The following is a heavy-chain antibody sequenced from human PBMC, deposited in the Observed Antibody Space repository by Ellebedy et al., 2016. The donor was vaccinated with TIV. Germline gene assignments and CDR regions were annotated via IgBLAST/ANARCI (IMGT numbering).Heavy chain of an antibody. CDR1: GYSISSGYY. D-gene: IGHD1-14*01. CDR3: ARGDTTGWPDDAFDI. Sequence: SETLSLTXTVSGYSISSGYYWGWIRQPPGKGLEWIGSIYQSGSTYYNPSLKSRVTISVDTSKNQFSLKLSSVTAADTAVYYCARGDTTGWPDDAFDIWGQGTMVTVSS. CDR2: IYQSGST. V-gene: IGHV4-38-2*02. J-gene: IGHJ3*02.